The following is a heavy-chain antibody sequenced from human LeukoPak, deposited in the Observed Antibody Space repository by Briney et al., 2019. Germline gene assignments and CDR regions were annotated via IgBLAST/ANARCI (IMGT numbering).Heavy chain of an antibody. Sequence: SGGSLRLSCATSGFTFKNYAMNWVRQAPGKGLEWVSSISGDSSDIYYADSVMGRFTISRDNSKNTLYLQMNSLRGEDTAVYYCARGGSYLSAFDIWGQGTMVTVSS. CDR3: ARGGSYLSAFDI. D-gene: IGHD1-26*01. CDR1: GFTFKNYA. CDR2: ISGDSSDI. V-gene: IGHV3-21*04. J-gene: IGHJ3*02.